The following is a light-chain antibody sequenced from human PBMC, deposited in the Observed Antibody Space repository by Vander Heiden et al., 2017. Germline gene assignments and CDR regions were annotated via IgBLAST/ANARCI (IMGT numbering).Light chain of an antibody. J-gene: IGLJ3*02. Sequence: SSELTQDPAVSVALGQTVRITCQGDSLRSYYASWYQQKPGQAPVLVIYGKNNRPSGIPDRFSGSSSGNTASVTITGAQAEEEADYYCNSRDSSGNHWVFGGGTKLTVL. CDR3: NSRDSSGNHWV. CDR2: GKN. V-gene: IGLV3-19*01. CDR1: SLRSYY.